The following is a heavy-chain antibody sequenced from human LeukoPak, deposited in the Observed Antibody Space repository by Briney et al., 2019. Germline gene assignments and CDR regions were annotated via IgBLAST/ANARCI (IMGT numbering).Heavy chain of an antibody. CDR1: GFTFSSYA. D-gene: IGHD3-16*01. CDR2: ISYDGSNK. CDR3: AKEVGYYYYYMDV. V-gene: IGHV3-30*04. Sequence: GRSLRLSCAASGFTFSSYAMHWVRQAPGKGLEWVAVISYDGSNKYYADSVKGRFTISRDNSKNTLYLQMNSLRAEDTAVYYCAKEVGYYYYYMDVWGKGTTVTVSS. J-gene: IGHJ6*03.